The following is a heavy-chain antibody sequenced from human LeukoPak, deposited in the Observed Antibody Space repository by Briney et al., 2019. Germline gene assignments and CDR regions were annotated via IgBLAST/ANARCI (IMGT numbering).Heavy chain of an antibody. CDR1: GFTFSSYW. J-gene: IGHJ6*03. CDR2: ISYSGNT. CDR3: ARHSGTFYYYYYMDV. V-gene: IGHV4-39*07. D-gene: IGHD1-26*01. Sequence: GSLRLSCAASGFTFSSYWMSWVRQPPGKGLEWIGTISYSGNTYYNPSLKSRVTISVDTSKNQFSLKLSSVTAADTAVYYCARHSGTFYYYYYMDVWGKGTSVTVPS.